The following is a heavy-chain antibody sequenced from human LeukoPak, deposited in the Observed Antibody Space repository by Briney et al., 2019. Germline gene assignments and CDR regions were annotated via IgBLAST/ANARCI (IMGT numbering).Heavy chain of an antibody. Sequence: PSETLSLTCAVYGGSFSGYYWSWIRQPPGKGLEWIGEINHSGSTNYNPSLKSRVTISVDTSKNQFSLKLSSVTAADTAVYYCARHHLGGLQPDYWGQGTLVTVSS. CDR1: GGSFSGYY. J-gene: IGHJ4*02. V-gene: IGHV4-34*01. CDR2: INHSGST. D-gene: IGHD4-11*01. CDR3: ARHHLGGLQPDY.